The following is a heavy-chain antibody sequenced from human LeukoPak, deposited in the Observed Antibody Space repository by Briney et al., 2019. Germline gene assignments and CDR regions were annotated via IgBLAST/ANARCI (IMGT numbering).Heavy chain of an antibody. J-gene: IGHJ5*02. D-gene: IGHD3-22*01. CDR2: IYYSGSP. CDR1: GGSMSSQY. CDR3: ARAKYYYDSSAPNWFDP. V-gene: IGHV4-59*11. Sequence: SETLSLTCSVSGGSMSSQYWNWIRQPPGMRLEWIGYIYYSGSPNNNPSLKSRVTISVDTSKNQFSLKLSSVTAADTAVYYCARAKYYYDSSAPNWFDPWGQGILVTVSS.